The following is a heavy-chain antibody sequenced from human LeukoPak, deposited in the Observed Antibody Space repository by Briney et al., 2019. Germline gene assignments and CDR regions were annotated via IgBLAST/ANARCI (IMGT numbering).Heavy chain of an antibody. Sequence: GGSLRLSCAASGFTVSSNYMSWVRQAPGKGLEWVSVIYSGGSTYYADSVKGRFTISRDNSKNTMYLQMNSLRAEDTALYYCAKVNGYCSGGSCYSSGSYYYYGMDVWGKGTTVTVSS. J-gene: IGHJ6*04. D-gene: IGHD2-15*01. V-gene: IGHV3-53*01. CDR2: IYSGGST. CDR1: GFTVSSNY. CDR3: AKVNGYCSGGSCYSSGSYYYYGMDV.